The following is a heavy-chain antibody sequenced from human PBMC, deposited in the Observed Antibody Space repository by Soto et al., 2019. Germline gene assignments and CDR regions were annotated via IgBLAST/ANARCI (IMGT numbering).Heavy chain of an antibody. J-gene: IGHJ4*02. V-gene: IGHV1-46*01. CDR1: GYTFTNYY. CDR2: INPNGTST. Sequence: GASVKVSCKASGYTFTNYYMHWVRQAPGQGLEWMGVINPNGTSTHYAQEFQGRITMTRDTSTSTFYVELSSLRSDDTAVYHCARATIWYSALLWGQGTMVTVAS. CDR3: ARATIWYSALL. D-gene: IGHD2-21*02.